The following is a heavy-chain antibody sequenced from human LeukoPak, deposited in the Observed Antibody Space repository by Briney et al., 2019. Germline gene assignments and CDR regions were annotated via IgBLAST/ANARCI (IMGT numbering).Heavy chain of an antibody. CDR3: ARASSDVAPAGFQH. CDR2: ISAYNGNT. V-gene: IGHV1-18*01. CDR1: GYTFTSYG. J-gene: IGHJ1*01. Sequence: GPSVKVPCKASGYTFTSYGISWVRQAPGQGLEWMGWISAYNGNTNYAQKLQGRVTMTTDTTTSTAYVELRRLRSDDTAVYYCARASSDVAPAGFQHWGQGTLVTVSS. D-gene: IGHD5-12*01.